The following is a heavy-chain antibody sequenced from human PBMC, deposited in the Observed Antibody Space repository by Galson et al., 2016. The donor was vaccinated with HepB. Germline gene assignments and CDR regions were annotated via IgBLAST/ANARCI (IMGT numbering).Heavy chain of an antibody. Sequence: SVKVSCKASGYTLTDHAVAWVRQAPGQGLEWMGWINVYSDDTAYAHNFPGRVTLTADTSTATAYMELRSLRSEDTAVYYCARRGYCSGAACYSEGLDVWGQGTTVTVSS. CDR1: GYTLTDHA. V-gene: IGHV1-18*04. D-gene: IGHD2-15*01. CDR3: ARRGYCSGAACYSEGLDV. CDR2: INVYSDDT. J-gene: IGHJ6*02.